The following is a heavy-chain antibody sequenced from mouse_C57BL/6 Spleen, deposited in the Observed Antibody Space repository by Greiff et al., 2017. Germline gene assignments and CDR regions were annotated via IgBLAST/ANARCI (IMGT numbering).Heavy chain of an antibody. CDR1: GYTFTSYW. D-gene: IGHD1-1*01. CDR2: IHPNSGST. Sequence: VQLQQPGAELVKPGASVKLSCKASGYTFTSYWMHWVKQRPGQGLEWIGMIHPNSGSTNYNEKFKSKATLTVDKSSSTVYMQLSSLTSEDSAFYYCARGTTVVATRAMDYWGQGTSVTVSS. CDR3: ARGTTVVATRAMDY. V-gene: IGHV1-64*01. J-gene: IGHJ4*01.